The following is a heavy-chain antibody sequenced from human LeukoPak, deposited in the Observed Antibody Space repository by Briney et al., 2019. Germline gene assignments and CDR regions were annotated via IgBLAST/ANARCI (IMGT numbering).Heavy chain of an antibody. D-gene: IGHD3-9*01. V-gene: IGHV4-59*08. Sequence: SETLSLTCPASGDSISTYHWTWIRQSPGKGLEWIGYIYYSGSTNYNPSLKSRVTISVDTSKNQFSLKLSSVTAADTAVYYCARHVWLQPFDYWGQGTLVTVSS. CDR3: ARHVWLQPFDY. J-gene: IGHJ4*02. CDR2: IYYSGST. CDR1: GDSISTYH.